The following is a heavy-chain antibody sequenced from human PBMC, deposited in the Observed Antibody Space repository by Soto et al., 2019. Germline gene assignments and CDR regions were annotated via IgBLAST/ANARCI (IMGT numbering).Heavy chain of an antibody. CDR3: ARDLVAVSGGVYSSSSGGYLFDF. Sequence: QVQLVESGGGLVKPGGSLRLSCAASGFTFSDYYMSWIRQAPVKGLEWVSYISNSCRTLYYADSMKGRFTISRDNAKNSLYLQIKSLRSEDTAVYYCARDLVAVSGGVYSSSSGGYLFDFWSQGTLVTVSS. CDR2: ISNSCRTL. CDR1: GFTFSDYY. D-gene: IGHD6-6*01. J-gene: IGHJ4*02. V-gene: IGHV3-11*01.